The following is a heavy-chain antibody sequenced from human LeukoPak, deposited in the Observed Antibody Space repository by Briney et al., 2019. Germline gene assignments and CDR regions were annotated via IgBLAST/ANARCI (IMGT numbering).Heavy chain of an antibody. Sequence: GRSLRLSCAASGFTFSSYGMHWVRQAPGKGLEWVAMITHDGSNKYNADSVKGRFTISRDNSKNTLHLQMNSLRAEDTAVYYCARDRFYGDYIDCYFYGMDVWGQGTTVTVSS. CDR1: GFTFSSYG. J-gene: IGHJ6*02. V-gene: IGHV3-30*03. D-gene: IGHD4-17*01. CDR2: ITHDGSNK. CDR3: ARDRFYGDYIDCYFYGMDV.